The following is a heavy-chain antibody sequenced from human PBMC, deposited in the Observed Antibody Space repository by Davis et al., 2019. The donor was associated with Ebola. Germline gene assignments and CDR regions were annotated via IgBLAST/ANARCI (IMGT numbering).Heavy chain of an antibody. V-gene: IGHV4-59*12. CDR3: AREPGIAAAGNPNWFDP. Sequence: SETLSLTCAVYGGSFSGYYWSWIRQPPGKGLEWIGYIYYSGSTNYNPSLKSRVTILVDTSKNQISLKLSSVTAADTAVYYCAREPGIAAAGNPNWFDPWGQGTLVTVSS. CDR2: IYYSGST. D-gene: IGHD6-13*01. J-gene: IGHJ5*02. CDR1: GGSFSGYY.